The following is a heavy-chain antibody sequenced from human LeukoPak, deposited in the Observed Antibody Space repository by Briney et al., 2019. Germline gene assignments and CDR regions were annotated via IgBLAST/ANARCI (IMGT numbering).Heavy chain of an antibody. CDR3: ARDQTFYSNTFAY. Sequence: PGGSLRLSCAASGFTFSSYGMHWVRQAPGKGLEWVAVIWYDGSNKYYADSVKGRFTISRDNSKNTLYLQMNSLRAEDTAVYYCARDQTFYSNTFAYWGQGTLVTVSS. CDR1: GFTFSSYG. D-gene: IGHD4-4*01. CDR2: IWYDGSNK. V-gene: IGHV3-33*01. J-gene: IGHJ4*02.